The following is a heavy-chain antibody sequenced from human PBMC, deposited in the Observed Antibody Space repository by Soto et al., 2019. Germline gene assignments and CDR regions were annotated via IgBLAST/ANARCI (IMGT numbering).Heavy chain of an antibody. CDR1: GYSFTSYW. CDR3: ARSDFHTYSSGWDPHGMDV. D-gene: IGHD6-19*01. V-gene: IGHV5-10-1*01. Sequence: GESLKISCKGSGYSFTSYWISWVRQMPGKGLEWMGRIDPSDSYTNYSPSFQGHVTISADKSISTAYLQWSSLKASDTAMYYCARSDFHTYSSGWDPHGMDVWGQGTTVTVSS. J-gene: IGHJ6*02. CDR2: IDPSDSYT.